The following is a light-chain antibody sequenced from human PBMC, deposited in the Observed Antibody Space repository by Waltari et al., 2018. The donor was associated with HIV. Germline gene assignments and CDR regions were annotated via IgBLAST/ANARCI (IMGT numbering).Light chain of an antibody. CDR2: DVD. J-gene: IGLJ3*02. CDR3: ASFTGDNTVM. CDR1: DSDFGLYNF. Sequence: AVTQPASVSGLPGQSTTISCTGADSDFGLYNFVSWYQQHSGKPPKRILYDVDSRSSGVSDRFSGSMSGNTASLTISGLRTEDEAHYYCASFTGDNTVMFGGGTEVTVL. V-gene: IGLV2-14*03.